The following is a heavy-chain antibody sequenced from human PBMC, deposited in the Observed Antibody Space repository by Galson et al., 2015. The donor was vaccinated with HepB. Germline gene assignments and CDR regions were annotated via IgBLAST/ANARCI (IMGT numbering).Heavy chain of an antibody. CDR1: GFTFSNYA. D-gene: IGHD4-23*01. CDR3: AKGRTVVTSPDY. J-gene: IGHJ4*02. Sequence: SLRLSCAASGFTFSNYAMTWVRQAPGKGLEWVSGVSRSGDSTYYADSVKGRFTISRDNSKSTVYLQMDSLRAEDTAVYYCAKGRTVVTSPDYWGQGTLVTVSS. V-gene: IGHV3-23*01. CDR2: VSRSGDST.